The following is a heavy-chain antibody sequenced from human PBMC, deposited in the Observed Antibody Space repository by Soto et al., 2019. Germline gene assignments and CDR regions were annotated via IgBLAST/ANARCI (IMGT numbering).Heavy chain of an antibody. J-gene: IGHJ1*01. CDR3: ARGPAGEYFQH. Sequence: SETLSLTCTVSGGSISSSSYYWGWIRQPPGKGLEWIGSIYYSGSTYYNPSLKSRVTISVDTSKNQFSLKLSSVTAADTAVYYCARGPAGEYFQHWGQGTLVTVSS. CDR2: IYYSGST. CDR1: GGSISSSSYY. V-gene: IGHV4-39*01.